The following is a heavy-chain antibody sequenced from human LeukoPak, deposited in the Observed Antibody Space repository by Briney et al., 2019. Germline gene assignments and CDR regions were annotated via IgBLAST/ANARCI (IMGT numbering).Heavy chain of an antibody. CDR1: GFTFSSYG. CDR2: ISGSGGRT. D-gene: IGHD6-13*01. Sequence: QAGGSLRLSCAASGFTFSSYGMSWVRQAPGKGLEWVSAISGSGGRTYYADSVKGRFTISRDNAKNTLYLQMNSLRAEDTAVYYCARERLQQLVPYNWFDPWGQGTLVTVSS. CDR3: ARERLQQLVPYNWFDP. V-gene: IGHV3-23*01. J-gene: IGHJ5*02.